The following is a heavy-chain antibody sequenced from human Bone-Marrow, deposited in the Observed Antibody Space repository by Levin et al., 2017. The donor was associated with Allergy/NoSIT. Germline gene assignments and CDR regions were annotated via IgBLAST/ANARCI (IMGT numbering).Heavy chain of an antibody. CDR3: TTLYDILTGYYPQGFDY. Sequence: LSLTCAASGFTFSNAWMSWVRQAPGKGLEWVGRIKSKTDGGTTDYAAPVKGRFTISRDDSKNTLYRQMNSLKTEDTAVYYCTTLYDILTGYYPQGFDYWGQGTLVTVSS. V-gene: IGHV3-15*01. CDR1: GFTFSNAW. J-gene: IGHJ4*02. CDR2: IKSKTDGGTT. D-gene: IGHD3-9*01.